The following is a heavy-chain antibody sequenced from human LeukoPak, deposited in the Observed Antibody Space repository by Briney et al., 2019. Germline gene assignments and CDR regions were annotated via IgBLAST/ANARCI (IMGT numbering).Heavy chain of an antibody. J-gene: IGHJ5*02. Sequence: SVKVSCKASGGTFSSYAISWVRQAPGQGLEWMGRIIPILGIANYAQEFQGRVTITADKSTSTAYMELSSLRSEDTAVYYCARDPFGVVISVRWFDPWGQGTLVTVSS. CDR3: ARDPFGVVISVRWFDP. CDR1: GGTFSSYA. D-gene: IGHD3-3*01. V-gene: IGHV1-69*04. CDR2: IIPILGIA.